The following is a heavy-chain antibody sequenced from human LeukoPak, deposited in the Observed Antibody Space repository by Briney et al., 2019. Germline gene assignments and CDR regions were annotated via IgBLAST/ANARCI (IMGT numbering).Heavy chain of an antibody. V-gene: IGHV3-66*01. CDR1: GFTVSSKY. CDR2: SYSGGST. CDR3: ARDKLYYYNSSGYSYYWYFDL. Sequence: GGSLRLSCAASGFTVSSKYMSWVRQAPGKGLEWVSVSYSGGSTYYADSVKGRFTISRDNAKNTLYLQMNSLNAEDTAVYYCARDKLYYYNSSGYSYYWYFDLWGRGTLVTVSS. D-gene: IGHD3-22*01. J-gene: IGHJ2*01.